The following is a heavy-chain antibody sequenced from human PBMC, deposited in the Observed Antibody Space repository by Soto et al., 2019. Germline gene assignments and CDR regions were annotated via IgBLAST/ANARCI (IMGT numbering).Heavy chain of an antibody. J-gene: IGHJ4*02. CDR3: AKAPSRITMIVVVTLPDY. V-gene: IGHV3-30*18. CDR1: GFTFSSYG. CDR2: ISYDGSNK. Sequence: QVQLVESGGGVVQPGRSLRLSCAASGFTFSSYGMHWVRQAPGKGLEWVAVISYDGSNKYYADSVKGRFTISRDNSKNTLYRQMNSLRAEDTAVYYCAKAPSRITMIVVVTLPDYWGQGTLVTVS. D-gene: IGHD3-22*01.